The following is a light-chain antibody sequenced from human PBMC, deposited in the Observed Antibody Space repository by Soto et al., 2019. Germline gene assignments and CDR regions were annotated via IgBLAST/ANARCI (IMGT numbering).Light chain of an antibody. V-gene: IGKV2-28*01. CDR3: MQALQTPLYT. CDR2: LGS. CDR1: QSLLHSNGYNY. Sequence: DLVMTQAPLSLTVTTGEPASISCRSSQSLLHSNGYNYLDWYLQKPGQSPQLLIYLGSNRASGVPDRFRGSGSGTDFTLKISRVEAEDVGFYYCMQALQTPLYTFGQGTKVDIK. J-gene: IGKJ2*01.